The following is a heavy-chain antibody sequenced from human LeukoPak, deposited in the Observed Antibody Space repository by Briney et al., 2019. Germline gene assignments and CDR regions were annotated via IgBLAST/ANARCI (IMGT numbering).Heavy chain of an antibody. CDR2: IRYDGSNK. V-gene: IGHV3-30*02. CDR3: AKDSSGSYCPCYFDY. CDR1: GFTFSSYG. Sequence: GGSLRLSCAASGFTFSSYGMHWVRQAPGKGLEWVAFIRYDGSNKYYADSVKGRFTISRDNSKNTLYLQMNSLRAEDTAVYYCAKDSSGSYCPCYFDYWGQGTLVTVSS. D-gene: IGHD1-26*01. J-gene: IGHJ4*02.